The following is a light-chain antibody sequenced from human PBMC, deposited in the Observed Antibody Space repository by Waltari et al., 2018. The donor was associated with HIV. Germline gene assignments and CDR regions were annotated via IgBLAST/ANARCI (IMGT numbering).Light chain of an antibody. CDR3: QQSYIAYT. Sequence: EIQMTQSPSSLSASVGDRVTITCRASRSISTFLNWYQQKPGKAPKLLIYSASSLQSWVSSRFSGSGSGTDFTLTISSLQPEDSASYFCQQSYIAYTFGQGTKLEI. CDR1: RSISTF. J-gene: IGKJ2*01. V-gene: IGKV1-39*01. CDR2: SAS.